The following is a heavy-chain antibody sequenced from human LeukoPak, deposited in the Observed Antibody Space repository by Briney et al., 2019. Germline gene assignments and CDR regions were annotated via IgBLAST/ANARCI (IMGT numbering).Heavy chain of an antibody. V-gene: IGHV4-61*01. Sequence: PSETLSLTCTVSGGSISSGSYYWSWIRQPPGKGLEWIGYIYYSGSTNYNPSLKSRVTISVDTSKNQFSLQLNSVTPEDTAVYFCARTPYSWNVGCFDPWGQGTLVTVSS. CDR3: ARTPYSWNVGCFDP. CDR1: GGSISSGSYY. J-gene: IGHJ5*02. D-gene: IGHD1-1*01. CDR2: IYYSGST.